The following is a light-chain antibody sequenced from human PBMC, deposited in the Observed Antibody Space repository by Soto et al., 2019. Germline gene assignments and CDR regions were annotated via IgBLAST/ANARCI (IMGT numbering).Light chain of an antibody. CDR3: QQYSSSPLT. CDR1: QGISNW. CDR2: TGS. V-gene: IGKV1-12*01. Sequence: DIQMTQSPSSVSASVGDRVSITCRESQGISNWIAWYQQKPGRAPKLLIDTGSSLQSGVPSRFSSTGSGTDFTLTISSLQPEDVANYYCQQYSSSPLTFGGGTKVEIK. J-gene: IGKJ4*01.